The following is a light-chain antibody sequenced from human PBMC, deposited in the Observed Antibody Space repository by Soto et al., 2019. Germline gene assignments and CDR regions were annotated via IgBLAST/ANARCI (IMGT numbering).Light chain of an antibody. CDR1: QSVSSN. J-gene: IGKJ4*01. CDR3: QQHTNSPLT. Sequence: EIVLTQYTGTLSFSPGERSTRSWSARQSVSSNLAWYQQHPGQAPNLLIFDASNRATGIPARFSGTGSGTDFTLTISSLEPEDFAVYYCQQHTNSPLTLGGGTQVDIK. V-gene: IGKV3-11*01. CDR2: DAS.